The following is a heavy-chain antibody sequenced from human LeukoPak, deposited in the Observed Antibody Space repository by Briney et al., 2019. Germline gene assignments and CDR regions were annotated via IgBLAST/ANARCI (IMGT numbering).Heavy chain of an antibody. Sequence: GGSLRLSCAASGLTFSNYGMSWVRQAPGKGLEWVSAISASGGSTYYADSVKGRFTISRDNSKNPLYLQMNSLRAEDTAVYYCAKNMVRGVIMSSSFDYWGQGTLVTVSS. D-gene: IGHD3-10*01. CDR2: ISASGGST. V-gene: IGHV3-23*01. CDR3: AKNMVRGVIMSSSFDY. CDR1: GLTFSNYG. J-gene: IGHJ4*02.